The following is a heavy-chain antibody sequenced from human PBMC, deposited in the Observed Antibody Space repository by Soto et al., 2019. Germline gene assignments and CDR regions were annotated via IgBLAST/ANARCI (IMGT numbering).Heavy chain of an antibody. V-gene: IGHV4-39*01. CDR1: GGSISSSSYY. Sequence: QLQLQESGPGLVKPSETLSLTCTVSGGSISSSSYYWDWIRQPPGKGLEWIGSIYYGGSTSYNPSLKSRVTISVETSKSQFSLKLSSVTAADTAVYYCATSPPTAMVTDFDYWGQGTLVTVSS. CDR2: IYYGGST. D-gene: IGHD5-18*01. CDR3: ATSPPTAMVTDFDY. J-gene: IGHJ4*02.